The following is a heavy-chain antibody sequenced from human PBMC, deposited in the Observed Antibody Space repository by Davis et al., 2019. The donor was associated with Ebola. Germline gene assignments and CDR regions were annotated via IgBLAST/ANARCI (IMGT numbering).Heavy chain of an antibody. D-gene: IGHD7-27*01. CDR3: ARDKNWGYGY. V-gene: IGHV4-59*12. J-gene: IGHJ4*02. CDR2: IYYSGST. Sequence: PSETLSLTCTVSGGSISSYYWSWIRQPPGKGLEWIGYIYYSGSTNYNPSLKSRVTISVDTSKNQFSLKLSSVTAADTAVYYCARDKNWGYGYWGQGTLVTVSS. CDR1: GGSISSYY.